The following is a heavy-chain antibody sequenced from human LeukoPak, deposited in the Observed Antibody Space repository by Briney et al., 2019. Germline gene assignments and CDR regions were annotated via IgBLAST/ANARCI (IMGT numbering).Heavy chain of an antibody. Sequence: PGGSLRLSCAASGFTFSSYWMHWVRQAPGKGLVWVSRINSDGSSTSYADSVKGRFTISRDNAKNTLYLQMNSLRAEDTAVYYCARERSIAAAGVLLGCGMDVWGQGTTVTVSS. V-gene: IGHV3-74*01. D-gene: IGHD6-13*01. CDR3: ARERSIAAAGVLLGCGMDV. J-gene: IGHJ6*02. CDR1: GFTFSSYW. CDR2: INSDGSST.